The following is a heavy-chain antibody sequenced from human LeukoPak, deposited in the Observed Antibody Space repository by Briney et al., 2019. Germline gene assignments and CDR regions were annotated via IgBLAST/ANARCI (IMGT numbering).Heavy chain of an antibody. CDR1: GFTFSSYG. CDR2: ISYDGSNK. D-gene: IGHD2-2*01. V-gene: IGHV3-30*18. Sequence: GGSLRLSCAASGFTFSSYGMHWVRQAPGKGLEWVAVISYDGSNKYYADSVKGRFTISRDNSKNTLYLQMNSLRDEDTAVYYCAKDLEYCSSTSCPRGYYYYYYMDVWGKGTTVTVSS. J-gene: IGHJ6*03. CDR3: AKDLEYCSSTSCPRGYYYYYYMDV.